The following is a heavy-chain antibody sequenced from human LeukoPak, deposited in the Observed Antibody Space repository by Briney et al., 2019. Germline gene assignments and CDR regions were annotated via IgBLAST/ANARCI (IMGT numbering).Heavy chain of an antibody. D-gene: IGHD6-13*01. CDR1: GGSISSSSYY. V-gene: IGHV4-39*01. J-gene: IGHJ5*02. CDR3: ARQMSAAGVPNWFDP. CDR2: IYYSGST. Sequence: PSETLSLTCTVSGGSISSSSYYWGWIRQPPGKGLEWIGSIYYSGSTYYNPSLKSRVTISIDTSKNQLSLKLISVTAADTAVYYCARQMSAAGVPNWFDPWGQGILVTVSS.